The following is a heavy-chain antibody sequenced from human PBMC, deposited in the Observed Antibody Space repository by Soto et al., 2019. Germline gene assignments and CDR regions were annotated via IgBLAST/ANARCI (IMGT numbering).Heavy chain of an antibody. CDR3: ARPPYGSGTYDY. V-gene: IGHV3-74*01. CDR2: IYSDGSNT. J-gene: IGHJ4*02. Sequence: GGALRLSCAASGFTFSSYWMHWVRQAPGKGLVWVSRIYSDGSNTIYADSVKGRFTISRDNAKNTLYLQMNSLRAEDTAVYYCARPPYGSGTYDYWGQGTLVTVSS. CDR1: GFTFSSYW. D-gene: IGHD3-10*01.